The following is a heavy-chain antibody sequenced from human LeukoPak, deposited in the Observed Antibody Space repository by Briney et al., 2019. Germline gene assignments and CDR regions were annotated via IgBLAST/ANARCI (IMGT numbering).Heavy chain of an antibody. J-gene: IGHJ6*02. CDR2: ISGSGDNT. Sequence: GGSLRLSCAASGFTFSSYAMSWVRQAPGKGLELVSGISGSGDNTYYADSVKGRFTISRDNSKNTLYLQMNSLRAEDTAVYYCAKGSSGWPYYYYGMDVWGQGTTVTVSS. V-gene: IGHV3-23*01. CDR3: AKGSSGWPYYYYGMDV. D-gene: IGHD6-19*01. CDR1: GFTFSSYA.